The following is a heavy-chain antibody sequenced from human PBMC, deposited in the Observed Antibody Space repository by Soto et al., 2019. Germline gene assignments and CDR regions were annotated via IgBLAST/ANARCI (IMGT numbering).Heavy chain of an antibody. V-gene: IGHV1-2*04. CDR3: ARGRDYRAYYFDY. CDR1: GYTFTGYY. D-gene: IGHD1-26*01. CDR2: INPNSGGT. Sequence: ASVKVSCKASGYTFTGYYMRWVRQAPGQGLEWMGWINPNSGGTNYAQKFQGWVTMTRDTSISTAYMELSRLRSDDTAVYYCARGRDYRAYYFDYWGQGTLVTVSS. J-gene: IGHJ4*02.